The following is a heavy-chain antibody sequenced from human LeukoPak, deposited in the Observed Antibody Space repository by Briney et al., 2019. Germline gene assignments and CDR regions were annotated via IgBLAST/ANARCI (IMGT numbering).Heavy chain of an antibody. CDR3: ARERAYGGYVNFEFEY. V-gene: IGHV3-21*01. Sequence: GGSLTLPCAASGFTFRIYSMIWLRQATGKGREGVSSINPNSYYIYHTLSVKGRFTISRDNAKNSLYLQMNSRRAEDTAVYYCARERAYGGYVNFEFEYWGQGTLVTVSS. CDR2: INPNSYYI. D-gene: IGHD5-12*01. J-gene: IGHJ4*02. CDR1: GFTFRIYS.